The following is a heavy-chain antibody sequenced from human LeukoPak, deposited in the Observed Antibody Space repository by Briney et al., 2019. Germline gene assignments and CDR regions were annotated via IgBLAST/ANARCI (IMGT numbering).Heavy chain of an antibody. CDR1: GYSISSGYY. CDR3: ARHLTDYYDSSGYYYGLDY. Sequence: SETLSLTCAVSGYSISSGYYWGWIWQPPGKGLEWIGSIYHSGSTYYNPSLKSRVTISVDTSKNQFSLKLSSVTAADTAVYYCARHLTDYYDSSGYYYGLDYWGQGTLVTVSS. D-gene: IGHD3-22*01. V-gene: IGHV4-38-2*01. CDR2: IYHSGST. J-gene: IGHJ4*02.